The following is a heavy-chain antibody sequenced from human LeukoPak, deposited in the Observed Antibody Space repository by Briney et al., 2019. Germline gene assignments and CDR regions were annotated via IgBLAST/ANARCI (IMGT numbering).Heavy chain of an antibody. J-gene: IGHJ4*02. Sequence: GWSLSLSRAASRFTHRRYRMGWVRQAPWKGLEWVDNIKQDGSEKYYVDSVKGRFTISRDNAKNSLYLQMNSLRAEDTGVYYCVRVVAMVTPVWGQRTLVTVSS. V-gene: IGHV3-7*04. D-gene: IGHD4-17*01. CDR2: IKQDGSEK. CDR1: RFTHRRYR. CDR3: VRVVAMVTPV.